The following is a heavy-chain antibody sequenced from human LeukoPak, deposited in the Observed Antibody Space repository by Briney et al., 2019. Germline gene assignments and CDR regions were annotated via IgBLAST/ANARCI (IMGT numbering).Heavy chain of an antibody. CDR2: MNPNSGNT. V-gene: IGHV1-8*03. D-gene: IGHD2-8*01. J-gene: IGHJ6*03. Sequence: ASVKVSCKASGYAFISYDIHWVRQAPGQGLEWMGWMNPNSGNTGYAQKFQGRVTITRNTSISTAYMELSSLRSEDTAVYYCARGRKVLMVYAHYYYYYMDVWGKGTTVTVSS. CDR3: ARGRKVLMVYAHYYYYYMDV. CDR1: GYAFISYD.